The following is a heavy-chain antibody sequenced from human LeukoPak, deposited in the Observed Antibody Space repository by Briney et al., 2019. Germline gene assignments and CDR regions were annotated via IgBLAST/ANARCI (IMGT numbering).Heavy chain of an antibody. V-gene: IGHV3-53*01. CDR2: IYSGGST. J-gene: IGHJ4*02. CDR1: GFTVSSNY. Sequence: PGGSLRLSCAASGFTVSSNYMSWVRQAPGKGLEWVSVIYSGGSTYYADSVKGRFTISRDNAKNSLYLQMNSLRAEDTAVYYCARIGNFGALIGSGSYRDSYFDYWGQGTLVTVSS. CDR3: ARIGNFGALIGSGSYRDSYFDY. D-gene: IGHD3-10*01.